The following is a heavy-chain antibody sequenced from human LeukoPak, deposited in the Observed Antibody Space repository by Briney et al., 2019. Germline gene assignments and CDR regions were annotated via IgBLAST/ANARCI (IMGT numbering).Heavy chain of an antibody. CDR3: ARDPYYYDSSAFDP. D-gene: IGHD3-22*01. CDR1: GYTFIRYF. V-gene: IGHV1-69*04. CDR2: IIPILGIA. Sequence: SVKVSCKASGYTFIRYFMHWVRQAPGQGLEWMGRIIPILGIANYAQKFQGRVTITADKSTSTAYMELSSLRSEDTAVYYCARDPYYYDSSAFDPWGQGTLVTVSS. J-gene: IGHJ5*02.